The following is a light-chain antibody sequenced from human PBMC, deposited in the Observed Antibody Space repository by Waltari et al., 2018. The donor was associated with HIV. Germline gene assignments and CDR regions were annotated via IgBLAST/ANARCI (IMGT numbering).Light chain of an antibody. CDR2: DNN. CDR3: GTWDSSLGAGV. Sequence: QSVLTQPPSVSAAPGQKVTISCSGSSSNFGNSFVSWYPHLPGAAPKLLIYDNNKRASGISDRFSGSKSGTSATLAITGLQTGDEADYYCGTWDSSLGAGVFGGGTRLTVL. CDR1: SSNFGNSF. J-gene: IGLJ3*02. V-gene: IGLV1-51*01.